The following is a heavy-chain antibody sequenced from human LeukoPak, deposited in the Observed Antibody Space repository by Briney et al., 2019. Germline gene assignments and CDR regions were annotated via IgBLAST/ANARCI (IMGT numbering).Heavy chain of an antibody. CDR3: ARESGKFDY. CDR1: GLPIADFA. Sequence: GGSLRLSCVASGLPIADFAMHWVRQAPGKGLEWVSLIGGDGVSTFYADSVKGRFSISRDNSINSLSLEMNSLRTEDTAMYYCARESGKFDYWGQGTLVAVSS. V-gene: IGHV3-43*02. CDR2: IGGDGVST. J-gene: IGHJ4*02.